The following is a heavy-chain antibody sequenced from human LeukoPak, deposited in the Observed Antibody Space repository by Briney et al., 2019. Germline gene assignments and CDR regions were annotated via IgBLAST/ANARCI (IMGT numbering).Heavy chain of an antibody. CDR2: ISGSGSSI. Sequence: QPGGSLRLSWAASGFTFSTYAMSWVRQAPGKGPEWVSVISGSGSSIYYADSVKGRFTISRDNSKNTLYLQINSLRAEDTAFYYCAKGAVAGSRLGYFDYWGQGTLVTVSS. CDR1: GFTFSTYA. CDR3: AKGAVAGSRLGYFDY. V-gene: IGHV3-23*01. D-gene: IGHD6-19*01. J-gene: IGHJ4*02.